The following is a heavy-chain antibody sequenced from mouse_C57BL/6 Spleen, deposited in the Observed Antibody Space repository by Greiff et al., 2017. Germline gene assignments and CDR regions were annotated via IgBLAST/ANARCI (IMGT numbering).Heavy chain of an antibody. Sequence: VQGVESGAELARPGASVKLSCKASGYTFTSYGISWVKQRTGQGLEWIGEIYPRSGNTYYNEKFKGKATLTADKSSSTAYMELRSLTSEDSAVYFCARREGRTDFDYWGQGTTLTVSS. CDR3: ARREGRTDFDY. J-gene: IGHJ2*01. V-gene: IGHV1-81*01. CDR2: IYPRSGNT. CDR1: GYTFTSYG.